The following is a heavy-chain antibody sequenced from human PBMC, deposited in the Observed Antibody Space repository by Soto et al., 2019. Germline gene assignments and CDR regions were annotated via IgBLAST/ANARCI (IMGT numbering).Heavy chain of an antibody. CDR3: ARDYYDSSGYYYDPSPYYGMDV. D-gene: IGHD3-22*01. V-gene: IGHV4-61*01. J-gene: IGHJ6*02. Sequence: SETLSLTCTVSGGSVSSGSYYWSWIRQPPGKGLEWIGYIYYSGITNYNPSLKSRVTISVDTSKNQFSLKLSSVTAADTAVYYCARDYYDSSGYYYDPSPYYGMDVWGQGTTVTVSS. CDR2: IYYSGIT. CDR1: GGSVSSGSYY.